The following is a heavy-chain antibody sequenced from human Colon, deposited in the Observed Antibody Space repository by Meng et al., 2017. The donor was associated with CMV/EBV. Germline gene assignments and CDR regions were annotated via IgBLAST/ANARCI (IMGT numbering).Heavy chain of an antibody. CDR2: ISNSGGNT. V-gene: IGHV3-23*01. CDR1: GLDFGTYA. D-gene: IGHD3-3*01. CDR3: ASYITIFGVVDY. J-gene: IGHJ4*02. Sequence: GESLKISCSASGLDFGTYAMTWVRQAPGKGLEWVSSISNSGGNTYNADSVKGRFTISRDNSENKLYLQMNGLRAEDTAVYFCASYITIFGVVDYWGQGALVTVSS.